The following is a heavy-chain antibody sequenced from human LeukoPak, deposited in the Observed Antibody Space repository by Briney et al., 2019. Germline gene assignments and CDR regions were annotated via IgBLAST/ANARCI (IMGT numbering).Heavy chain of an antibody. Sequence: ASVKVSCKASGYTFTSYDINWVRQATGQGLEWMGWTNPNSGNTGYAQKFQGRVTMTRNTSISTAYMELSSLRSEDTAVYYCARLVPKWSTGGFDPWGQGTLVTVSS. CDR3: ARLVPKWSTGGFDP. CDR2: TNPNSGNT. CDR1: GYTFTSYD. J-gene: IGHJ5*02. V-gene: IGHV1-8*01. D-gene: IGHD2-2*01.